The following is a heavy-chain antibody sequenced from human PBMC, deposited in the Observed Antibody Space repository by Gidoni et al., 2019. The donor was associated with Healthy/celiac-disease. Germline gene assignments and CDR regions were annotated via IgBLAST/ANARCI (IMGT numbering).Heavy chain of an antibody. CDR1: GFTFSSYA. D-gene: IGHD3-22*01. Sequence: EVQLLESGGGLVQPGGSLRLSCAASGFTFSSYAMSWVRQAPGKGLEWVSAISGSGGSTYYADSVKGRFTISRDNSKNTLYLQMNSLRAEDTAVYYCAKDSSPYYYDKEDAFDIWGQGTMVTVSS. V-gene: IGHV3-23*01. CDR3: AKDSSPYYYDKEDAFDI. CDR2: ISGSGGST. J-gene: IGHJ3*02.